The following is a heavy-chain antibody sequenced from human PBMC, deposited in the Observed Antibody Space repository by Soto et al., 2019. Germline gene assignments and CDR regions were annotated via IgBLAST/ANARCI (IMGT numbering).Heavy chain of an antibody. CDR3: ARDGNSVGNIDP. V-gene: IGHV3-48*01. CDR1: GFSFCSYN. CDR2: INSNSRTI. D-gene: IGHD1-7*01. Sequence: PGGSPRISCAACGFSFCSYNMDWVRQAPGKGLEWVSYINSNSRTIYYADSVKGRFTISRDNAKNSPYLQMNSLTAEDTALYYCARDGNSVGNIDPWGQGTLVTVSS. J-gene: IGHJ5*02.